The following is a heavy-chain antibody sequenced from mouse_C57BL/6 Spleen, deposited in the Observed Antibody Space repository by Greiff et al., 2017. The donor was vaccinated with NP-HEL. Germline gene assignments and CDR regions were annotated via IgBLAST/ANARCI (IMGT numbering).Heavy chain of an antibody. CDR2: IDPSDSYT. V-gene: IGHV1-69*01. CDR3: VRKDGKPHSDY. J-gene: IGHJ2*01. Sequence: VQLQQPGAELVMPGASVKLSCKASGYTFTSYWMHWVKQRPGQGLEWIGEIDPSDSYTNYNQKFKGKSTLTVDKSSSTAYMQLSSLPSEDSAVYYCVRKDGKPHSDYWGQGTTLTVSS. D-gene: IGHD2-1*01. CDR1: GYTFTSYW.